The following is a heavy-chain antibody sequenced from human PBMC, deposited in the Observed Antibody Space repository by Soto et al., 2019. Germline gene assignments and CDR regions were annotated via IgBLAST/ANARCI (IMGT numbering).Heavy chain of an antibody. CDR2: INHSGST. V-gene: IGHV4-34*01. CDR3: ARGSNPNMRSSSFPIADGMDV. J-gene: IGHJ6*02. D-gene: IGHD6-6*01. CDR1: GGSFSGYY. Sequence: SETLSLTCAVYGGSFSGYYWSWIRQPPGKGLEWIGEINHSGSTNYNPSLKSRVTISVDTSKNQFSLKLSSVTAADTAVYYCARGSNPNMRSSSFPIADGMDVWGQGTTVTVSS.